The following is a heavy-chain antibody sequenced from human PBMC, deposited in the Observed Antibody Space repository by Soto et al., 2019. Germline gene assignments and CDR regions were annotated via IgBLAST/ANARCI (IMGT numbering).Heavy chain of an antibody. J-gene: IGHJ3*01. CDR2: IKQDGSEK. CDR3: ARYNGYDGDFDV. D-gene: IGHD5-12*01. V-gene: IGHV3-7*01. CDR1: GFTFNTNW. Sequence: GGSLRLSCAASGFTFNTNWMSWVRQAPGRGLEWVANIKQDGSEKYCVDSVKGRFTISRDNPKNSLYLQMNSLRAEDTAVYYCARYNGYDGDFDVWGQGTTVTVSS.